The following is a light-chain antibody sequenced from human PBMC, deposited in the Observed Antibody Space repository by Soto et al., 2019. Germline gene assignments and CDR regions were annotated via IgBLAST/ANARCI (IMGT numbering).Light chain of an antibody. CDR2: AAS. V-gene: IGKV3-20*01. CDR3: QQYNSYSGT. CDR1: QSVSSSY. Sequence: EIVLTQSPGTLSLSPGERATLSCRASQSVSSSYLAWYQQKPGQAPRLLIYAASTRATGIPARFSGSGSGTEFTLTISSLQPDDFATYYCQQYNSYSGTFGQGTKVDI. J-gene: IGKJ1*01.